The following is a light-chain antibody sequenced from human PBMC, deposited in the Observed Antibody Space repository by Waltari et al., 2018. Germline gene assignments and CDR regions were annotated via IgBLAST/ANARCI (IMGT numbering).Light chain of an antibody. CDR1: VLAKKY. Sequence: YELTQPSSVSVSPGQTVRITCSGDVLAKKYDRWFQQKPGQAPVVVIYKDSERPSGIPERFSGSSSGTTVTLTISGAQVEDEADYYCYSATDTNVQFGGGTKLTVL. CDR3: YSATDTNVQ. CDR2: KDS. J-gene: IGLJ2*01. V-gene: IGLV3-27*01.